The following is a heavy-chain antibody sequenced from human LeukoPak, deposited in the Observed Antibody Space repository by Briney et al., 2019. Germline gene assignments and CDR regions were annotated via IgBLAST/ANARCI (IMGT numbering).Heavy chain of an antibody. D-gene: IGHD3-9*01. J-gene: IGHJ3*02. V-gene: IGHV4-38-2*02. CDR2: IYHSGST. CDR1: GYSISSGYY. CDR3: ARHAGYFDWLFPDDAFDI. Sequence: PSETLSLTCTVSGYSISSGYYWGWIRQPPGKGLEWIGSIYHSGSTYYNPSLKSRVTISVDTSKNQFSLRLSSVTAADTAVYYCARHAGYFDWLFPDDAFDIWGQGTMVTVSS.